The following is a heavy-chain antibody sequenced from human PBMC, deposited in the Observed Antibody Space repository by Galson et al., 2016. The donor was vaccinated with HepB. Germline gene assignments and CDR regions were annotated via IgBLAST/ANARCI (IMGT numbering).Heavy chain of an antibody. CDR1: GFTFSRYA. D-gene: IGHD3-22*01. J-gene: IGHJ3*02. V-gene: IGHV3-23*01. CDR3: AKDLYYPAGSGYYFDDDAFDI. CDR2: ISDSGGST. Sequence: SLRLSCAASGFTFSRYAMSWVRQAPGKGLEWVSLISDSGGSTYYADSVKGRFTISRDNSKTTLYLQMNSLRAEDTAVYYCAKDLYYPAGSGYYFDDDAFDIWGQGTMVTVSS.